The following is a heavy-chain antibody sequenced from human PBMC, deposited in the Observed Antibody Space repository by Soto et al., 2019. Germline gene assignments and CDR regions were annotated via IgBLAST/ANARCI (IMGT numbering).Heavy chain of an antibody. CDR3: ARGIRDGYNCYFDY. Sequence: SETLSLTCTVSGGSISSYYWSWIRQPPGKGLEWIGYIYYSGSTNYNPSLKSRVTIPVEKSKNQFSLKLSSVTAADTAVYYCARGIRDGYNCYFDYWGQGTLVTVS. CDR2: IYYSGST. V-gene: IGHV4-59*01. CDR1: GGSISSYY. J-gene: IGHJ4*02. D-gene: IGHD5-12*01.